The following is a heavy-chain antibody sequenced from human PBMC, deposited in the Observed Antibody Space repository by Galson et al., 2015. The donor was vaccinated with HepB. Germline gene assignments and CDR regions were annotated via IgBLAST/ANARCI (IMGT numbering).Heavy chain of an antibody. CDR3: ARDSGVWSYDY. D-gene: IGHD2-15*01. CDR2: IQNTGRDK. Sequence: SLRLSCAASGFTFSRYGMHWVRQAPGKGLEWVTNIQNTGRDKFYADSVTGRFTVSRDNSKNTQFLQLNSLRVEDTAVYYCARDSGVWSYDYWGQGTLVTVSS. V-gene: IGHV3-30*02. J-gene: IGHJ4*02. CDR1: GFTFSRYG.